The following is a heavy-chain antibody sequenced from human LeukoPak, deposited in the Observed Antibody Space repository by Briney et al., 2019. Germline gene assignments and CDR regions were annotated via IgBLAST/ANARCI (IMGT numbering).Heavy chain of an antibody. CDR1: GFIVSNNY. D-gene: IGHD4-11*01. J-gene: IGHJ4*02. CDR2: ISSSSSYI. V-gene: IGHV3-21*01. CDR3: ARRHDYSNYPDY. Sequence: SGGSLRLSCVASGFIVSNNYMSWVRQAPGKGLEWVSSISSSSSYIYYADSVKGRFTISRDNAKNSLYLQMNSLRAEDTAVYYCARRHDYSNYPDYWGQGTLVTVSS.